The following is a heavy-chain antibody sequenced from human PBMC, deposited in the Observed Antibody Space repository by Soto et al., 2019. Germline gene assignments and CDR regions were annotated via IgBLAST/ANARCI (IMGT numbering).Heavy chain of an antibody. V-gene: IGHV4-4*02. Sequence: SETLSLTCAVSGGSISSSNWWSWVRQPPGKGLEWIGEIYHSGSTNYNPSLKSRVTISVDKSKNQFSLKLSSVTAADTAVYYCARVSGSYYYGMDVWGQGTTVTDSS. CDR3: ARVSGSYYYGMDV. CDR1: GGSISSSNW. CDR2: IYHSGST. J-gene: IGHJ6*02. D-gene: IGHD1-26*01.